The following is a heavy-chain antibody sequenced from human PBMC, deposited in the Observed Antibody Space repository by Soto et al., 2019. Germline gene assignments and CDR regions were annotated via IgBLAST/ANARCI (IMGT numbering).Heavy chain of an antibody. CDR3: ARVEYYDFWSGYYPYYYYYYMDV. J-gene: IGHJ6*03. V-gene: IGHV1-8*01. Sequence: ASVKVSCKASGYTFTSYDINWVRQATGQGLEWMGWMNPNSGNTGYTQKFQGRVTMTRNTSISTAYMELSSLRSEDTAVYYCARVEYYDFWSGYYPYYYYYYMDVWGKGTTVTVSS. D-gene: IGHD3-3*01. CDR2: MNPNSGNT. CDR1: GYTFTSYD.